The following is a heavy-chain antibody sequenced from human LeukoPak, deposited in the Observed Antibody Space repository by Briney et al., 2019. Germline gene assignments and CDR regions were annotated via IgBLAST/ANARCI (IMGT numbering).Heavy chain of an antibody. CDR2: ISSSGNTI. CDR3: AKDGAWLRFDD. V-gene: IGHV3-11*04. J-gene: IGHJ4*02. Sequence: PGRSLRLSCAASGFTFSDHYMNWIRQAPGKGLEWVSYISSSGNTIYDADSVKGRFTISRDNAKNSLYLQMNSLRVEDTAVYYCAKDGAWLRFDDWGQGILVSVSS. CDR1: GFTFSDHY. D-gene: IGHD5-12*01.